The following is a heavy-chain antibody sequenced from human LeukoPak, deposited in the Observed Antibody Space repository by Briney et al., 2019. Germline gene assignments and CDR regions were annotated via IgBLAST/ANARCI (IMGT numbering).Heavy chain of an antibody. Sequence: ASETLSLTCAVYGGSFSGYYWSWIRQPPGKGLEWIGEINHSGSTNYNPSLKSRVTISVDTSQNQFSLKLSSVTAADTAVYYCARGQRGYSYGPLGYWGQGTLVTVSS. D-gene: IGHD5-18*01. CDR3: ARGQRGYSYGPLGY. J-gene: IGHJ4*02. CDR1: GGSFSGYY. V-gene: IGHV4-34*01. CDR2: INHSGST.